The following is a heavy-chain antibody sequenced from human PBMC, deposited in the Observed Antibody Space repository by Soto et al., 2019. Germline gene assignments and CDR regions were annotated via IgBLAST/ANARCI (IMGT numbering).Heavy chain of an antibody. CDR1: GGSIRSSSYY. J-gene: IGHJ2*01. CDR2: IYYSGST. Sequence: QLQLQESGPGLVKPSETLSLTCTVSGGSIRSSSYYWGWIRQPPGKGLEWIGSIYYSGSTYYNPSLKSRVTISVDTSKNQFSLKLSSVTAADTAVYYCARHVLGDWYFDLWGRGTLVTVSS. CDR3: ARHVLGDWYFDL. V-gene: IGHV4-39*01. D-gene: IGHD3-16*01.